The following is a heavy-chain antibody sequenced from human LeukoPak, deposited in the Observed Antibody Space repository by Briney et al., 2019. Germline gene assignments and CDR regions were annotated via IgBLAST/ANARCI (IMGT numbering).Heavy chain of an antibody. CDR2: ISGSGGST. V-gene: IGHV3-23*01. CDR3: ANEIAAAGTPFDY. CDR1: GFTFSSYA. J-gene: IGHJ4*02. D-gene: IGHD6-13*01. Sequence: GGSLRLSCAASGFTFSSYAMSWVRQAPGKGLEWVSAISGSGGSTYYADSVKGRFTISRDNSKNTLYLQMNSLRAEDTAVYCCANEIAAAGTPFDYWGQGTLVTVSS.